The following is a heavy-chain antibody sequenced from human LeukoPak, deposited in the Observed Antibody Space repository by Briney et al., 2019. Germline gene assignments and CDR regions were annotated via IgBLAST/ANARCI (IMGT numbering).Heavy chain of an antibody. J-gene: IGHJ3*02. CDR1: GYTFTGYY. Sequence: ASVKVSCKASGYTFTGYYMHWVRQAPGQGLEWMGWINPNSGGTNYAQKFQGRVTVTRDTSISTAYMELSRLRSDDTAVYYCARDLSPYYYDSSGRNPFAFDIWGQGTMVTVSS. D-gene: IGHD3-22*01. V-gene: IGHV1-2*02. CDR2: INPNSGGT. CDR3: ARDLSPYYYDSSGRNPFAFDI.